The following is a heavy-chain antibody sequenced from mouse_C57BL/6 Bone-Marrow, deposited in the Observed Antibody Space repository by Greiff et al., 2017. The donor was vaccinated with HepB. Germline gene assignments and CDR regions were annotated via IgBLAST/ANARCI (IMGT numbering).Heavy chain of an antibody. CDR2: IDPENGDT. CDR1: GFNIKDDY. V-gene: IGHV14-4*01. D-gene: IGHD1-1*01. J-gene: IGHJ2*01. CDR3: TTDYGSSFYFDY. Sequence: VQLKQSGAELVRPGASVKLSCTASGFNIKDDYMHWVKQRPEQGLEWIGWIDPENGDTEYASKFQGKATITADTSSNPAYLQLRSLTSEDTAVYYCTTDYGSSFYFDYWGQGTTLTVSS.